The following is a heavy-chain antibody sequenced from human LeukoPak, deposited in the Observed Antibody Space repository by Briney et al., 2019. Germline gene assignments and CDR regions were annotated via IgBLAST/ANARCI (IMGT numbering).Heavy chain of an antibody. Sequence: PSETLSLTCTASDYSISSGYGYYWGWIRQPPGKGLEWIGNIYHSGITYYNHFNSSLKSRVTISIDTSKNQFSLRLSSVTAADTAVYYCAREGWDCGGDCYPSVTNAFDIWGQGTMVTVSS. J-gene: IGHJ3*02. V-gene: IGHV4-38-2*02. CDR2: IYHSGIT. CDR1: DYSISSGYGYY. CDR3: AREGWDCGGDCYPSVTNAFDI. D-gene: IGHD2-21*02.